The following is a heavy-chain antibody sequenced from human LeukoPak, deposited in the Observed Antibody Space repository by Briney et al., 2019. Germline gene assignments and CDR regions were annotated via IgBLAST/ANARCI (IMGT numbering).Heavy chain of an antibody. CDR2: IYYSGST. CDR1: GGSISSGGYY. D-gene: IGHD2-2*01. Sequence: SETLSLTCTVSGGSISSGGYYWSWIRQHPGKGLEWIGYIYYSGSTYYNPSLKSRVTISVDTSKNQFSLKLSSVTAADTAVYYCASIVVVPADAGRYYYYYMDVWGQGTTVTVSS. J-gene: IGHJ6*03. V-gene: IGHV4-31*03. CDR3: ASIVVVPADAGRYYYYYMDV.